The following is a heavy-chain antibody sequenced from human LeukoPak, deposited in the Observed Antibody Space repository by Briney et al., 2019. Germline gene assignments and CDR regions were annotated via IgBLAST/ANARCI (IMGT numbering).Heavy chain of an antibody. Sequence: PSETLSLTCTVSGGSISSGGYYWSWIRQHPGKGLEWIGFIYYTGSTFYNPSLKSRVTISVDTSKKQFSLKLSSVTAADTAVYYCTRADYGDYYYGMDVWGQGTTVTVSS. CDR3: TRADYGDYYYGMDV. CDR1: GGSISSGGYY. D-gene: IGHD4-17*01. CDR2: IYYTGST. J-gene: IGHJ6*02. V-gene: IGHV4-31*03.